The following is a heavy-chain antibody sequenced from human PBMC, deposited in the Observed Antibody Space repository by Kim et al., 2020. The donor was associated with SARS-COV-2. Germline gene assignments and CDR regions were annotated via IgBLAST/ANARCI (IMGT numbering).Heavy chain of an antibody. J-gene: IGHJ4*02. CDR3: ARQRAGADGDY. Sequence: TRYSPSFQGQVTISADKSISTAYLQWSSLKASDTAMYYCARQRAGADGDYWGQGTLVTVSS. V-gene: IGHV5-51*01. CDR2: T.